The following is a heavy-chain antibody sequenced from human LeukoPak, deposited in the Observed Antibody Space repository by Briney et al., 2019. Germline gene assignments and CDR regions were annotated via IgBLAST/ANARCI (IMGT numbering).Heavy chain of an antibody. CDR3: AKVYNWNYQLSDY. CDR1: GFTFSNYA. J-gene: IGHJ4*02. CDR2: ISASGDSP. V-gene: IGHV3-23*01. D-gene: IGHD1-1*01. Sequence: GGSLRLSCATFGFTFSNYAMNWVRQAPGKGLEWVSGISASGDSPYYADPVKGRFTISRDNSKNTLYLQMNSLRAEDTAVYYCAKVYNWNYQLSDYWGQGTLVTVSS.